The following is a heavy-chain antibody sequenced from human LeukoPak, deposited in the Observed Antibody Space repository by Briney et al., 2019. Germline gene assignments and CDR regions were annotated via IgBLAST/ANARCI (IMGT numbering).Heavy chain of an antibody. CDR1: GFTFSNAW. CDR3: TTDQAMVAKYYFDY. D-gene: IGHD5-12*01. Sequence: GGSLRLSCAASGFTFSNAWMSWVRQAPGKGLEWVGRIKSKTDGGTTDYAAPVKGRFTISRDDSKNTLYLQMNSLKTEDTAVYYCTTDQAMVAKYYFDYWGQGTLVTVSS. J-gene: IGHJ4*02. CDR2: IKSKTDGGTT. V-gene: IGHV3-15*01.